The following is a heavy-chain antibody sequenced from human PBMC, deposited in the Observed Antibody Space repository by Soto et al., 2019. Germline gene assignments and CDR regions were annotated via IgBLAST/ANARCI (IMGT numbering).Heavy chain of an antibody. V-gene: IGHV3-48*02. CDR2: ISSSSSTI. CDR3: ARGPSLEWLFFDY. CDR1: GFTFSSYS. J-gene: IGHJ4*02. D-gene: IGHD3-3*01. Sequence: EVQLVESGGGLVQPGGSLRLSCAASGFTFSSYSMNWVRQAPGKGLEWVSYISSSSSTIYYADSVKGRFTISRDNVKNSLYLQMNSLRDEDTAVYYCARGPSLEWLFFDYWGQGTLVTVSS.